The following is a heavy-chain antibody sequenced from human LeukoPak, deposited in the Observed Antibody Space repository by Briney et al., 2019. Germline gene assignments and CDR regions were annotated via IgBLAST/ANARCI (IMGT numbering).Heavy chain of an antibody. CDR2: ISSDRSNT. D-gene: IGHD5/OR15-5a*01. J-gene: IGHJ6*02. Sequence: GGSLRLSCAASGFTFSSYWMNWVRQAPGKGLEWVSPISSDRSNTNYADSVKGRFTISRDNAKNTLYLQMNSLRAEDTALYYGSRVYARTRAPQHGVRGTYGMDVWGQGNTVTVSS. CDR1: GFTFSSYW. CDR3: SRVYARTRAPQHGVRGTYGMDV. V-gene: IGHV3-74*01.